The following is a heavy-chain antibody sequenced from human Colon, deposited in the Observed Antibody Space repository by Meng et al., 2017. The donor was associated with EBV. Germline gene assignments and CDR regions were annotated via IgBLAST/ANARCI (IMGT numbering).Heavy chain of an antibody. J-gene: IGHJ4*02. D-gene: IGHD3-10*01. V-gene: IGHV3-23*01. Sequence: EVQLLESGGGLVQPGGSLRLSCAASGFTFNIYPLTWVRQAPGKGLEWLSIISDTGGITYYADSVKGRFTISRDNTKNTLYLQMNSLSAEDTATYYCAKRVTTGITWAFDYWGQGALVTVSS. CDR3: AKRVTTGITWAFDY. CDR1: GFTFNIYP. CDR2: ISDTGGIT.